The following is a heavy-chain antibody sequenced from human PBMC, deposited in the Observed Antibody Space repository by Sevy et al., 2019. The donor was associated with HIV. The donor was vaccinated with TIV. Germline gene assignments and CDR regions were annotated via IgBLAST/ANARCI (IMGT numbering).Heavy chain of an antibody. Sequence: GGSLRLSCAASGFSFSRYAMKWVRQAPGKGLEWVSSISVGGGCTYYADSLKGRLTISRENSKNTLYLQMNSLRAEDTAVYYCASLPTPYGGYPYYFDYWGQGTLVTVSS. CDR1: GFSFSRYA. D-gene: IGHD5-12*01. CDR2: ISVGGGCT. V-gene: IGHV3-23*01. CDR3: ASLPTPYGGYPYYFDY. J-gene: IGHJ4*02.